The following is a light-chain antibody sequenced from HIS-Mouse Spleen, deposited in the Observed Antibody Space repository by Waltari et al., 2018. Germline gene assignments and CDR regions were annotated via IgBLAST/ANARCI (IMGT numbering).Light chain of an antibody. V-gene: IGLV2-23*01. CDR3: CSYAGSSTYV. Sequence: QSALTHPASVSGAPGPSITFSCTGTSSDVGSCHLLTWYQHHPGKAPKLMIYEGSKRPSGVPNRFSGSKSGNTASLTISGLQAEDEADYYCCSYAGSSTYVFGTGTKVTVL. CDR1: SSDVGSCHL. J-gene: IGLJ1*01. CDR2: EGS.